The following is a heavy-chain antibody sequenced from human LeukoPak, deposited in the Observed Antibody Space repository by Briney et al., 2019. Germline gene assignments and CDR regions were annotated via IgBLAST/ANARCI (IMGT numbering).Heavy chain of an antibody. V-gene: IGHV3-23*01. CDR3: AKEGYYGSGNYYRRGFDY. CDR1: GFTFSNYA. Sequence: PGGSLRLSCAASGFTFSNYAMSWVRQAPGKGLEWVSAISGSGGYTVHADSVKGRFTISRDNSKNTLYLQMNSLRVEDTAVYYCAKEGYYGSGNYYRRGFDYWGQGTLVTVSS. J-gene: IGHJ4*02. D-gene: IGHD3-10*01. CDR2: ISGSGGYT.